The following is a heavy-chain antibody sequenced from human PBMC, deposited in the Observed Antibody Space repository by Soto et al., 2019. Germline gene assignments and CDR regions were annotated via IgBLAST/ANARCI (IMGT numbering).Heavy chain of an antibody. CDR2: ISYDGSNK. J-gene: IGHJ4*02. Sequence: SLRLSCAASGFTFSSYAMHWVRQAPGKGLEWVAVISYDGSNKYYADSVKGRFTISRDNSKNTLYLQMNSLRAEDTAAYYCARDLRIAVAVTGYWGQGTLVTVSS. D-gene: IGHD6-19*01. V-gene: IGHV3-30-3*01. CDR1: GFTFSSYA. CDR3: ARDLRIAVAVTGY.